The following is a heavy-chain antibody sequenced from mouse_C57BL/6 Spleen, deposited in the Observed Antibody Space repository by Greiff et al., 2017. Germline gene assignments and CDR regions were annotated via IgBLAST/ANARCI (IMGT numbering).Heavy chain of an antibody. D-gene: IGHD1-1*01. CDR1: GYAFSSSW. J-gene: IGHJ2*01. V-gene: IGHV1-82*01. CDR3: ARGYYGSSRYFDY. CDR2: IYPGDGDT. Sequence: VQLQQSGPELVKPGASVKISCKASGYAFSSSWMNWVKQRPGKGLEWIGRIYPGDGDTNYNGKFKGKATLTADKSSSTAYMQLSSLTSEDSAVYCCARGYYGSSRYFDYWGQGTTLTVSS.